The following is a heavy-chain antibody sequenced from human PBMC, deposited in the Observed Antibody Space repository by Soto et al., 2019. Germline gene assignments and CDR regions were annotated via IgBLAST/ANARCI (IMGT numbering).Heavy chain of an antibody. CDR3: ATHPPYGPLDH. Sequence: QLQLQESGPGLVKPSETLSLTCTVSGGSISSSXXXXGWIRQPPGKGLEWIGNIYYSENTYYNPSLKSRVTISVDTSKNQFSLRLTSVTAADTAVYYCATHPPYGPLDHWGQGTLVTVSS. V-gene: IGHV4-39*01. CDR2: IYYSENT. CDR1: GGSISSSXXX. D-gene: IGHD4-17*01. J-gene: IGHJ4*02.